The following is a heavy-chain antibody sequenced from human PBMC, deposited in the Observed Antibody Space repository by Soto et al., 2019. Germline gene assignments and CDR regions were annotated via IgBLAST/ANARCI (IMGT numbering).Heavy chain of an antibody. CDR1: GGSISSYY. CDR2: IYYSGNT. Sequence: SETLSLTCTVSGGSISSYYWSWIRQPPGKGLEWFGYIYYSGNTNYNPSLKSRVTISVDTSKNQFSLKLSSVTAADTAVYYCARHHSGFHTGHFDYWGQGTLVTVSS. D-gene: IGHD6-19*01. V-gene: IGHV4-59*08. J-gene: IGHJ4*02. CDR3: ARHHSGFHTGHFDY.